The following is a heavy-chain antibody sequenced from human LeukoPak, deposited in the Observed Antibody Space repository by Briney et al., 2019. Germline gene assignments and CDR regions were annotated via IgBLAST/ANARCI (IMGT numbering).Heavy chain of an antibody. Sequence: HTGGSLRLSCAASGFTFSNYSMNWVRQAPGKGLEWVSFISSSSSTIYYADSVKGRFTISRDNAKNSLYLQMNSLRAEDTAVYYCARDRGGSYSAIDYWGQGTLVTVSS. CDR2: ISSSSSTI. J-gene: IGHJ4*02. V-gene: IGHV3-48*04. D-gene: IGHD1-26*01. CDR3: ARDRGGSYSAIDY. CDR1: GFTFSNYS.